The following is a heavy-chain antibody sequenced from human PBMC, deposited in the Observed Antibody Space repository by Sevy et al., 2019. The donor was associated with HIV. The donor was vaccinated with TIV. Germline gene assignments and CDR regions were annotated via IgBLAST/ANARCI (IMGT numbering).Heavy chain of an antibody. CDR2: INPSSRST. CDR1: GYNFNNYY. D-gene: IGHD6-13*01. Sequence: ASVKVSCKASGYNFNNYYIHWVRQAPGQRLEWMGVINPSSRSTYYAQKFQGRVSMTRDTSTSTVYMELSSLRSEDTAVFYCARGDGTGRCFDSWGQGSLVTVSS. V-gene: IGHV1-46*02. CDR3: ARGDGTGRCFDS. J-gene: IGHJ4*02.